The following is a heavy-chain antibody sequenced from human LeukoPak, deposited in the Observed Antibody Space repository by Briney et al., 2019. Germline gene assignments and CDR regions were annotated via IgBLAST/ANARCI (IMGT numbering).Heavy chain of an antibody. V-gene: IGHV4-34*01. Sequence: PSETLSLTCAVYGGSFSGYYWSWIRQPPGKGLEWIGEINHSGSTNYNPSLKSRVTISVDTSKNQFSLKLSPVTAADTAVYYCARAVRSKLDYWGQGTLVTVSS. J-gene: IGHJ4*02. CDR3: ARAVRSKLDY. CDR1: GGSFSGYY. D-gene: IGHD3-10*01. CDR2: INHSGST.